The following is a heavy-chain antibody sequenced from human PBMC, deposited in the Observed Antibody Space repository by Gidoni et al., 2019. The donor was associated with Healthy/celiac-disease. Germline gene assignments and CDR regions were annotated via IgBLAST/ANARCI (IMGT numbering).Heavy chain of an antibody. CDR3: ARRSLVASYYYDGMDV. CDR2: LNHSGST. D-gene: IGHD6-6*01. CDR1: GWSFTGYY. V-gene: IGHV4-34*01. Sequence: QVPLQQLGAGLLKPSETLSLTCAVYGWSFTGYYWSWLRQPPGKELEWIGELNHSGSTNYNPSLKSRVTISVDTTKNQFSLKLSSVTAAETAVYCCARRSLVASYYYDGMDVWGQGTTVTVSS. J-gene: IGHJ6*02.